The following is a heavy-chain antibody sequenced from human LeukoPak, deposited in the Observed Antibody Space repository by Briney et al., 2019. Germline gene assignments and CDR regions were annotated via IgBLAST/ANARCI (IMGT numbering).Heavy chain of an antibody. J-gene: IGHJ2*01. CDR1: GFTFSSYW. D-gene: IGHD5-12*01. CDR3: ARLIVATIFSWYFDL. CDR2: IKQDGSEK. Sequence: GGSLRLSCAASGFTFSSYWMSWVRQAPGKGLEWVANIKQDGSEKYYVDSVKGRFTISRDNAKNSLYLQMNSLRVEDTAVYYCARLIVATIFSWYFDLWGRGTLVTVSS. V-gene: IGHV3-7*01.